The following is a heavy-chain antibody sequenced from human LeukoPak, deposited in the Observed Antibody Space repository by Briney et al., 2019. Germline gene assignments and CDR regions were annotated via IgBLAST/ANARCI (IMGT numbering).Heavy chain of an antibody. Sequence: GGSLRLSCAASGFTVSSNYMSWVRQAPGKGLEWVSVIYSGGSTYYADSVKGRFTISRDNSKNTLYLQMNSLRAEDTAVYYCARGRTTIAAAGTGYFDYWGQGTLVTVSS. V-gene: IGHV3-66*01. J-gene: IGHJ4*02. D-gene: IGHD6-13*01. CDR2: IYSGGST. CDR3: ARGRTTIAAAGTGYFDY. CDR1: GFTVSSNY.